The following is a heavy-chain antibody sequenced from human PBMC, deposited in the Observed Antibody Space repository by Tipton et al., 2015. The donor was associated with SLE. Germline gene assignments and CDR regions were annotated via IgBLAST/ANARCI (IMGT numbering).Heavy chain of an antibody. D-gene: IGHD2-2*01. CDR3: ARVASGCSSTSCPFDY. CDR1: GGSISSGGYY. Sequence: TLSLTCTVSGGSISSGGYYWSWIRQHPGKGLEWIGYIYYSGSTYYNPSLKSRVTISVDTSKNQFSLKLSSVTAADTAVYYCARVASGCSSTSCPFDYWGQGTLVTVSS. J-gene: IGHJ4*02. V-gene: IGHV4-31*03. CDR2: IYYSGST.